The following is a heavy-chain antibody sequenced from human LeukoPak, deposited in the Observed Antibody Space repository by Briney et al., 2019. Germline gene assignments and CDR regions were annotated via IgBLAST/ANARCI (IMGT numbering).Heavy chain of an antibody. J-gene: IGHJ1*01. V-gene: IGHV4-31*03. Sequence: TLSLTCTVSGGSISSGGYYWSWIRRHPGKGLEWIGYIYYSGSTYHNPSLKSRVTISVDTSKNQFSLKLSSVTAADTAVYYCARGSQRRYFQHWGQGTLVTVSS. CDR2: IYYSGST. CDR3: ARGSQRRYFQH. CDR1: GGSISSGGYY. D-gene: IGHD6-25*01.